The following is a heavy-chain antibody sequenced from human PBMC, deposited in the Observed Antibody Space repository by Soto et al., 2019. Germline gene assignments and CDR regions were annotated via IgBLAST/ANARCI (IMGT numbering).Heavy chain of an antibody. V-gene: IGHV4-30-4*01. CDR3: ATLGHYYDSSGYYNTFPQFDY. CDR1: GGSISSGDYY. D-gene: IGHD3-22*01. J-gene: IGHJ4*02. Sequence: QVQLQESGPGLVKPSQTLSLTCTVSGGSISSGDYYWRWIRQPPGKGLEWIGYIYYSGSTYYNPSLKSRVTISVDTSKNQFSLKLSSVTAADTAVYYCATLGHYYDSSGYYNTFPQFDYWGQGTLVTVSS. CDR2: IYYSGST.